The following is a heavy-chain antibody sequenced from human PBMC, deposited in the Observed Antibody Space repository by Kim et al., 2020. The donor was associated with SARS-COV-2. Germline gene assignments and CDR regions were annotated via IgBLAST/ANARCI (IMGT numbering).Heavy chain of an antibody. Sequence: SETLSLTCTVSGGSISSSSYYWGWIRQPPGKGLEWIGSIYYSGSTYYNPSLKSRVTISVDTSKNQFSLKLISVTAADTAGYYCARNEITFGGVILPFDYWGQGTLVTVSS. CDR1: GGSISSSSYY. CDR2: IYYSGST. J-gene: IGHJ4*02. D-gene: IGHD3-16*02. CDR3: ARNEITFGGVILPFDY. V-gene: IGHV4-39*01.